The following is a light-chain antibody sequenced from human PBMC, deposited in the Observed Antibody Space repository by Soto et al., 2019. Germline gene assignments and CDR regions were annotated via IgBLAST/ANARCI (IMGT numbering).Light chain of an antibody. J-gene: IGKJ5*01. CDR3: QQYGGSPAIT. CDR2: GAS. V-gene: IGKV3-20*01. CDR1: QSVSSNY. Sequence: EIVLTQSPGTLSVSPGERATLSCRASQSVSSNYLAWFLQKPGQAPRLLIYGASSRATGIPDRFRASASGTDFTLTISRLEPEDFAVYFCQQYGGSPAITFGQGTRLEIK.